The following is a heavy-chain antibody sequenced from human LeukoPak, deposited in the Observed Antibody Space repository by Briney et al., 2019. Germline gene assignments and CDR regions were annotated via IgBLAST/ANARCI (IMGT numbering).Heavy chain of an antibody. D-gene: IGHD4-17*01. Sequence: GASVKVSCKASGYTFTSYDINWVRQASGQGLEWMGWINPSSGNRGHAQKFQGRVTMTSDTSITTAYMELSSLRSEDTAVYFCARLGDSGDSQRGYGMDVWGQGTTVTVSS. V-gene: IGHV1-8*01. CDR1: GYTFTSYD. CDR2: INPSSGNR. CDR3: ARLGDSGDSQRGYGMDV. J-gene: IGHJ6*02.